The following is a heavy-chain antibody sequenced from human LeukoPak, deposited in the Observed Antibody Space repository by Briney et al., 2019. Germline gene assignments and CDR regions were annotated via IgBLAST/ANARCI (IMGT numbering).Heavy chain of an antibody. CDR3: VWGKGSGSYYPTQGYFDY. V-gene: IGHV1-18*01. J-gene: IGHJ4*02. Sequence: ASVKVSCKASGDTFTSYGISWVRQAPGQGLEWMGWISAYNGNTNYAQKLQGRVTVTTDTSTSTAYMELRSLRSDDTAVYYCVWGKGSGSYYPTQGYFDYWGQGTLVTVSS. D-gene: IGHD3-10*01. CDR1: GDTFTSYG. CDR2: ISAYNGNT.